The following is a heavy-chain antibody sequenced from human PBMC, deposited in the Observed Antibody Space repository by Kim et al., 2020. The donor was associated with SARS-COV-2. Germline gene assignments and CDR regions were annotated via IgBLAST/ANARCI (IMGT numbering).Heavy chain of an antibody. D-gene: IGHD3-22*01. J-gene: IGHJ3*02. CDR2: IYYSWST. CDR3: ARGPHYDRSGYYLGSQGAFDI. CDR1: GGSISSYY. Sequence: SETLSLTCTVSGGSISSYYWCWIRQPPGKGLEWVGYIYYSWSTNYNPSLKIRGSISVETAKNQFSLKLSSVTAADTAVYDCARGPHYDRSGYYLGSQGAFDIWGQGTMLTLSS. V-gene: IGHV4-59*13.